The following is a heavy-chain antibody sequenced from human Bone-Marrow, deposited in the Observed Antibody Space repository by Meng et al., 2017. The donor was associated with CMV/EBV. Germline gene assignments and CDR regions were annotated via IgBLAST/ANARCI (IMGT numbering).Heavy chain of an antibody. CDR3: ARWEYSSSWYVGYYYYGMDV. CDR2: ISAYNGNT. J-gene: IGHJ6*02. D-gene: IGHD6-13*01. CDR1: GYTFTSYG. Sequence: ASVKVSCKASGYTFTSYGISWVRQAPGQGLEWMGWISAYNGNTNYAQKLQGRVTMTTDTSTSTAYMELSSLRSEDTAVYYCARWEYSSSWYVGYYYYGMDVWGQGTTVTVSS. V-gene: IGHV1-18*01.